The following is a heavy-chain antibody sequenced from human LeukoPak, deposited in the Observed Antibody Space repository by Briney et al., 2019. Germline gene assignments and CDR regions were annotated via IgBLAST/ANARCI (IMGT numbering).Heavy chain of an antibody. J-gene: IGHJ3*02. V-gene: IGHV1-46*01. CDR2: INPSGGST. CDR3: ARAYCSGGSCYYSAFDI. D-gene: IGHD2-15*01. CDR1: GYTFTSYY. Sequence: ASVKVSCKASGYTFTSYYMHWVRQAPGQGLEWMGIINPSGGSTSYAQKFQGRVTITRDTSASTAYMELSSLRSEDTAVYYCARAYCSGGSCYYSAFDIWGQGTMVTVSS.